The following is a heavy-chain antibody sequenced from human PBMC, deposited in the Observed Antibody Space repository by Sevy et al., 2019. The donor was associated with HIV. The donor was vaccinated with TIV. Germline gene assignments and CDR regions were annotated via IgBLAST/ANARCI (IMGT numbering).Heavy chain of an antibody. CDR1: GFSFSSYA. CDR3: ARDPYSSSSSFDY. J-gene: IGHJ4*02. D-gene: IGHD6-6*01. Sequence: GGSLRLSCAASGFSFSSYAMSWVRQTPGKGLQWVAVISYDGSNKYYADSVKGRFTISRDNSKNTLYLQMNSLRAEDTAVYYCARDPYSSSSSFDYWGQGTLVTVSS. V-gene: IGHV3-30*04. CDR2: ISYDGSNK.